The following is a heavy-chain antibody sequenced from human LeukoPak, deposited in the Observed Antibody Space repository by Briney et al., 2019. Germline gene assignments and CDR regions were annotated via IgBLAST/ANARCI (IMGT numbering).Heavy chain of an antibody. J-gene: IGHJ4*02. D-gene: IGHD3-16*02. CDR2: ISGSGGST. CDR3: AKDGGSHGRLRLGELSYPRY. CDR1: GFAFSSYA. Sequence: PGGSLRLSCAASGFAFSSYAMSWVRQAPGKGLEWVSAISGSGGSTYYADSVKGRYTISRDNSKNTLYLQMNSRRAEDTAVYYCAKDGGSHGRLRLGELSYPRYWGQGTLVTVSS. V-gene: IGHV3-23*01.